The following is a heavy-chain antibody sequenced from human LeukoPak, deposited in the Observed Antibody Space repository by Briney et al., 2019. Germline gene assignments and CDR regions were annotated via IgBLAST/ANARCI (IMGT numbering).Heavy chain of an antibody. CDR3: ARGRLGANDY. V-gene: IGHV3-7*01. D-gene: IGHD1-26*01. CDR2: IKQDGSEK. CDR1: GFTFRTYW. J-gene: IGHJ4*02. Sequence: PGGCLRLSCAASGFTFRTYWMSWVRQAPGKGLEWVANIKQDGSEKYYVDSVKGRFTISKDNAKNSLYLQMNSLRVEDTAVYYCARGRLGANDYWGQGTLVTVSS.